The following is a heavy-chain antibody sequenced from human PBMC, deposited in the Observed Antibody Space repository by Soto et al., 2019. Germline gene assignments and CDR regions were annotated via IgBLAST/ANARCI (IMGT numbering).Heavy chain of an antibody. J-gene: IGHJ4*02. CDR2: ISWDGGST. CDR3: AKDKYCSGGSCYGSYFDY. CDR1: GFTFDDYA. D-gene: IGHD2-15*01. Sequence: GGSLRLSCAASGFTFDDYAMHWVRQAPGKGLEWVSLISWDGGSTYYADSVKGRFTISRDNSKNSLYLQMNSLRAEDTALYYCAKDKYCSGGSCYGSYFDYWGQGTLVTVSS. V-gene: IGHV3-43D*03.